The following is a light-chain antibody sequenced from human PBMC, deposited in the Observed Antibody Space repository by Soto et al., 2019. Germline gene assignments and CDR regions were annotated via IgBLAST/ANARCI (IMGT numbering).Light chain of an antibody. CDR1: QGISSW. CDR3: LQHNSYPLT. V-gene: IGKV1-5*03. CDR2: KAS. Sequence: DIQMTQSPSSVSASVGDRFTISCQASQGISSWLAWYQQKPGKAPKLLIYKASTLKSGVPSRFSGSGSGTQFTLTISSLQPEDFATYYCLQHNSYPLTFGGGTKVDIK. J-gene: IGKJ4*01.